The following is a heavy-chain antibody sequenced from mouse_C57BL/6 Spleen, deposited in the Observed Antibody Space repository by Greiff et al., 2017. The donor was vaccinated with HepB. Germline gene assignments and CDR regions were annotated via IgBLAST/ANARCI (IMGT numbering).Heavy chain of an antibody. CDR1: GYTFTSYW. D-gene: IGHD3-2*02. CDR3: ARGELRVLFGD. Sequence: QVQLQQPGAELVRPGTSVKLSCKASGYTFTSYWMHWVKQRPGQGLEWIGVIDPSDSYTNYNQKFKGKATLTVDTSSSTAYMQLSSLTSEDSAVYYWARGELRVLFGDWGQGTLVTVSA. CDR2: IDPSDSYT. J-gene: IGHJ3*01. V-gene: IGHV1-59*01.